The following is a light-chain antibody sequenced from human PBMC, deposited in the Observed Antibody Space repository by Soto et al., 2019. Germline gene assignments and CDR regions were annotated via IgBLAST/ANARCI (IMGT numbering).Light chain of an antibody. CDR3: QQPSNWPLFT. CDR1: QSVSSY. V-gene: IGKV3-11*01. CDR2: DAS. J-gene: IGKJ3*01. Sequence: EIVLTQSPATLSLSPGERATLSCRASQSVSSYLAWYQQKPGQAPRLLIYDASNRATGIPPRFSGSGSGTDFTLTISRLEPEDPAVYYCQQPSNWPLFTFGPGTKVDIK.